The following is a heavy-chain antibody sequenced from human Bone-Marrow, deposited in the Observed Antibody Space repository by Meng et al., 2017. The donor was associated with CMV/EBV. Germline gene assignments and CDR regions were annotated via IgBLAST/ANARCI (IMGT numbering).Heavy chain of an antibody. CDR2: IIPILGIA. CDR1: GGTFSSYT. J-gene: IGHJ6*02. Sequence: SVKVSCKASGGTFSSYTISWVRQAPGQGLEWMGRIIPILGIANYAQKFQGRVTITADKSTSTAYMELSSLRSEDSVVYYWAIDTVVVPAAIRYYYYGMDVWGQGTTVTVSS. V-gene: IGHV1-69*04. D-gene: IGHD2-2*02. CDR3: AIDTVVVPAAIRYYYYGMDV.